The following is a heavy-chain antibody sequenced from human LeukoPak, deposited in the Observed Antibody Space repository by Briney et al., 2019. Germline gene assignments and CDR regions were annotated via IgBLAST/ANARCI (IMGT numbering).Heavy chain of an antibody. CDR2: IYYSGST. D-gene: IGHD2-15*01. V-gene: IGHV4-39*01. Sequence: SETLSLTCTVSGVSISSSSYYWGWIRHPPGKGLEWIGSIYYSGSTYYNPSLKRRVTICGDTTKKQFSMKLSSVTAAETAVYYCARLVEDCSGGSCYSDGFDPWGQGTLVTVSS. CDR1: GVSISSSSYY. CDR3: ARLVEDCSGGSCYSDGFDP. J-gene: IGHJ5*02.